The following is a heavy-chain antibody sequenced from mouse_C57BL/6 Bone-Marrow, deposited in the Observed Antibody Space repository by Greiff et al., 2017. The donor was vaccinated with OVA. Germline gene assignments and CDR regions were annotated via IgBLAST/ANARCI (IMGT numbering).Heavy chain of an antibody. J-gene: IGHJ3*01. V-gene: IGHV1-82*01. CDR2: IYPGDGDT. CDR1: GYAFSSSW. D-gene: IGHD2-1*01. Sequence: VKLMESGPELVKPGASVKISCKASGYAFSSSWMNWVKQRPGKGLEWIGRIYPGDGDTNYNGKFKGKATLTADKSSSTAYMQLSSLTSEDSAVYFCARPSLYYGNYGGFAYWGQGTLVTVSA. CDR3: ARPSLYYGNYGGFAY.